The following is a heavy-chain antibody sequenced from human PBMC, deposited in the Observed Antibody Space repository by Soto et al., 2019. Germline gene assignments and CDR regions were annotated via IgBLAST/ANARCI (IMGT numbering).Heavy chain of an antibody. CDR3: AKNAVSGDYASHLDY. V-gene: IGHV1-18*01. D-gene: IGHD4-17*01. Sequence: DLFQSGPTVGRLGASVKCSCRIPVYTLLTYVVPRGRRAPGEGLEWMGWINPYGGNTAFVEKFQDTITVTTDTSTDTAYMELEDLDSDDTAVYYCAKNAVSGDYASHLDYWGQGTLVAVST. CDR2: INPYGGNT. CDR1: VYTLLTYV. J-gene: IGHJ4*02.